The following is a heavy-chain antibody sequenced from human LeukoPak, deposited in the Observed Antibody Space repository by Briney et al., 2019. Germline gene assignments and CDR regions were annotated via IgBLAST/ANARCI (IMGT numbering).Heavy chain of an antibody. Sequence: SETLSLTCTVSGGSISSYYWSWIRQLPGKGLEWIGYIYYSGSTNYNPSLKSRVTISVDTSKNQFSLKLSSVTAADTAVYYCARSARRVGAYDYWGQGTLVTVSS. J-gene: IGHJ4*02. CDR3: ARSARRVGAYDY. CDR2: IYYSGST. D-gene: IGHD1-26*01. CDR1: GGSISSYY. V-gene: IGHV4-59*01.